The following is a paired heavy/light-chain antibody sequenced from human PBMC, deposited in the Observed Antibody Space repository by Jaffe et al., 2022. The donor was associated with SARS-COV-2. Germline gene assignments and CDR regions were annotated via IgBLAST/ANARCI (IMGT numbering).Heavy chain of an antibody. CDR2: ITPDGNEI. CDR1: GFSFAAAW. Sequence: EVQLQESGGGLVQSGGSLRLSCVGSGFSFAAAWMNWVRQAPGKGLEWVASITPDGNEIYYVDSVKGRFSISRHNASSSLFLQMNSLRVEDTAVYFCARDRAYKTFDYWGRGTLVTVSS. D-gene: IGHD1-1*01. CDR3: ARDRAYKTFDY. J-gene: IGHJ4*02. V-gene: IGHV3-7*01.
Light chain of an antibody. CDR1: NSDIGAYNF. CDR2: EVS. J-gene: IGLJ1*01. CDR3: SSHGGSTF. V-gene: IGLV2-8*01. Sequence: QSALTQPPSASGSPGQSVTISCTGTNSDIGAYNFVSWYQQHPGKAPKLIIYEVSNRPSGVPDRFSGSKSGNTAFLTVTGLQTEDEADYYCSSHGGSTFFGPGTKVTVL.